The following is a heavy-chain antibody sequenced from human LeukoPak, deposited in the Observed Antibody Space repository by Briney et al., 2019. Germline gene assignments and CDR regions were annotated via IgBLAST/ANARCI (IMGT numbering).Heavy chain of an antibody. D-gene: IGHD2-15*01. CDR3: AKDLGSGIFDY. CDR1: GFTFRSYG. V-gene: IGHV3-23*01. J-gene: IGHJ4*02. Sequence: GGSLRLSCAASGFTFRSYGFHWVRQAPGKGLEWVSAISGSGGSTYYADSVKGRFTISRDNSKNTLYLQMNSLRAEDTAVYYCAKDLGSGIFDYWGQGTLVTVSS. CDR2: ISGSGGST.